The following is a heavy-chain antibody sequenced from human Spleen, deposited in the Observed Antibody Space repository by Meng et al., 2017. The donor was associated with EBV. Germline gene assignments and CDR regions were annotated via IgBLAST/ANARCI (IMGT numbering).Heavy chain of an antibody. V-gene: IGHV2-5*02. J-gene: IGHJ5*01. CDR2: IYWDDDV. Sequence: LKYSVATLGKHTETLMLTCTFSVFSLSSSGGGVVLIRQPPGTDLELLAIIYWDDDVRYTPFLENRLSLTKDTSKNQVALTMTNMNRVDTATYYCARSPPSDYRVYNWFDSWGQGTLVTVSS. D-gene: IGHD3-22*01. CDR3: ARSPPSDYRVYNWFDS. CDR1: VFSLSSSGGG.